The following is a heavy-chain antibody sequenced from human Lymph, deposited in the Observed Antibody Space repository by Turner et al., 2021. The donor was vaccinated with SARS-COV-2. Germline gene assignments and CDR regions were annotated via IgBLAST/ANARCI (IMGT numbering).Heavy chain of an antibody. CDR1: GFTFSSYA. J-gene: IGHJ6*02. CDR2: ISYDGSNK. D-gene: IGHD2-8*02. V-gene: IGHV3-30-3*01. Sequence: QVQLVESGGGVVQPGRSLRLSCAASGFTFSSYAMHWVRQAPGKGLEWVAVISYDGSNKYYADSVKGRFTISRDNSKNTLYLQMNSLRAEDTAVYYCARDTGGQVDVRGQGTTVTVSS. CDR3: ARDTGGQVDV.